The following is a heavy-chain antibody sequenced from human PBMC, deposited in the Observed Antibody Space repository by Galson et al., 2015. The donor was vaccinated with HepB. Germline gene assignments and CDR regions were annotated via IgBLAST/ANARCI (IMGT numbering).Heavy chain of an antibody. CDR1: GYTFTSYG. D-gene: IGHD5-18*01. J-gene: IGHJ3*02. Sequence: SVKVSCKASGYTFTSYGISWVRQAPGQGLEWMGWISAHNGNTNYAQKLQGRVTMTTDTSASTAYMELRSLRSDDTAVYYCARADTESDAFDIWGQATMVTVSS. CDR2: ISAHNGNT. V-gene: IGHV1-18*01. CDR3: ARADTESDAFDI.